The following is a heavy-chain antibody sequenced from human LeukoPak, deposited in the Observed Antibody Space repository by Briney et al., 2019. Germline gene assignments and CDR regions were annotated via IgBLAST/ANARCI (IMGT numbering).Heavy chain of an antibody. D-gene: IGHD1-26*01. J-gene: IGHJ4*02. CDR2: ISASAAMT. CDR1: GFTFSSYW. CDR3: AKDRSIGTYYTFDH. V-gene: IGHV3-23*01. Sequence: PGGPLRLSCAASGFTFSSYWMSWVRQAPGKGLEWVSSISASAAMTYYADSVKGRFTVSRDNSNNRLYLQMSGLTAADTAVYYCAKDRSIGTYYTFDHWGQGTLVTVFS.